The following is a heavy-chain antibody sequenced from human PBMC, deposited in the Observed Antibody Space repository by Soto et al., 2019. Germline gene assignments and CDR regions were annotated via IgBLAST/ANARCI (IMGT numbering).Heavy chain of an antibody. CDR1: GYTFTSYD. CDR2: MNPNSGNT. CDR3: ARVLWFGELSGDYYYYYMDV. Sequence: ASVKVSCKASGYTFTSYDINWVRQATGQGLEWMGWMNPNSGNTGYAQKFQGRVTMTRNTSISTAYMELSSLRSEDTAVYYCARVLWFGELSGDYYYYYMDVWGKGTTVTVSS. J-gene: IGHJ6*03. V-gene: IGHV1-8*01. D-gene: IGHD3-10*01.